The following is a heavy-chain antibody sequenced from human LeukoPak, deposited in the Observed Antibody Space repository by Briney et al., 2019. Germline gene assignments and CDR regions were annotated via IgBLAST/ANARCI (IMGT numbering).Heavy chain of an antibody. CDR3: ARVSGSYRDAFDI. Sequence: GGSLRLSCAASGFTFSSYSMNWVRQAPGKGLEWVSSISSSSSYIYYADSVKGRFTISRDNAKNSLYLQMNSLRAEDTAVYYCARVSGSYRDAFDIWGQGTMVTASS. D-gene: IGHD1-26*01. V-gene: IGHV3-21*01. CDR1: GFTFSSYS. CDR2: ISSSSSYI. J-gene: IGHJ3*02.